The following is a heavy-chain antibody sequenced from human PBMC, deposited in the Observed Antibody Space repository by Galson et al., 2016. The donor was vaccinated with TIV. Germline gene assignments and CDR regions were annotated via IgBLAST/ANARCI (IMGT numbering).Heavy chain of an antibody. V-gene: IGHV3-21*04. J-gene: IGHJ5*02. CDR3: ATNIYNNAWNNWFDP. CDR1: GFTFSSYK. Sequence: SLRLSCAASGFTFSSYKMNWVRQAPGKGLEWVSSIRSRSSYTHYADSVKGRVPTSRDNANNPPYLQMNSLRSEDTAMYYCATNIYNNAWNNWFDPWGQGTLVTVSS. D-gene: IGHD3-10*01. CDR2: IRSRSSYT.